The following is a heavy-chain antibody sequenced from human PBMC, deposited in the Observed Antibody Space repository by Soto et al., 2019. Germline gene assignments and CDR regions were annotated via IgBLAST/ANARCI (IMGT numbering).Heavy chain of an antibody. CDR3: ARPYYDSSGYLVTDGY. D-gene: IGHD3-22*01. CDR2: IIPILGIA. J-gene: IGHJ4*02. Sequence: QVQLVQSGAEVKKPGSSVKVSCKASGGTFSSYTISWVRQAPGQGLEWMGRIIPILGIANYAQKFQGRVTITADKSTSTAYMELSSLRSEDTAVYYCARPYYDSSGYLVTDGYWGQGTLVTVSS. CDR1: GGTFSSYT. V-gene: IGHV1-69*02.